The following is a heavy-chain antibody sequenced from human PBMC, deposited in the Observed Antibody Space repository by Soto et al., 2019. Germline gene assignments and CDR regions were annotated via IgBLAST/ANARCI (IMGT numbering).Heavy chain of an antibody. V-gene: IGHV3-30*03. CDR1: GFTFSSYG. CDR2: ISYDGSNK. J-gene: IGHJ4*02. CDR3: ATLTMILAHEDY. D-gene: IGHD3-22*01. Sequence: VQLVESGGGVVQPGRSLRLSCAASGFTFSSYGMHWVRQAPGKGLEWVAVISYDGSNKYYADSVKGRFTISRDNSKNTLYLQMNSLRAEDTAVYYCATLTMILAHEDYWGQGTLVTVSS.